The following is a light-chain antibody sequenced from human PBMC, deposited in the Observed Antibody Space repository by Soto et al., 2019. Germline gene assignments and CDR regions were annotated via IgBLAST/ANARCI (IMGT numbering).Light chain of an antibody. V-gene: IGKV1-5*03. Sequence: DIQMTQSPSTLSASVGDRVTITCRASQSISSWLAWYQQKPGKAPKLLIYKASSLESGVPSRFSVCGSRNEFTLTVTSLQPYDFATYYCQQYNSYSYTFGQGTKLEIK. CDR1: QSISSW. CDR3: QQYNSYSYT. J-gene: IGKJ2*01. CDR2: KAS.